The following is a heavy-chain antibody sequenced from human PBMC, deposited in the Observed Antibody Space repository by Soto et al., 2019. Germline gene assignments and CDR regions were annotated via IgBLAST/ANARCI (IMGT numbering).Heavy chain of an antibody. CDR1: GPSVSSGSYD. CDR2: IYYSGST. Sequence: PSETLSLTCTLSGPSVSSGSYDWSWIRQPPGKGLERIGYIYYSGSTNYNPSLKSRVTISVDTSKNQFSLKLSSVTAADTAVYYCASNLGSYCSGGSCPSFWGQGTLVTVSS. D-gene: IGHD2-15*01. CDR3: ASNLGSYCSGGSCPSF. V-gene: IGHV4-61*01. J-gene: IGHJ4*02.